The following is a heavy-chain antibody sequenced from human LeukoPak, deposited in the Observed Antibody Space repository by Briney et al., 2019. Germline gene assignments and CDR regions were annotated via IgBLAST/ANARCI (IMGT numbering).Heavy chain of an antibody. CDR2: IYHSGST. Sequence: SETLSLTCAVSGYSISSGYYWDWIRQPPGKGLEWIGSIYHSGSTYYNPSLKSRVTISVDTSKNQFSLKLSSVTAADTAVYYCARHPKFQAAALDYWGQGTLVTVSS. D-gene: IGHD6-13*01. CDR3: ARHPKFQAAALDY. J-gene: IGHJ4*02. V-gene: IGHV4-38-2*01. CDR1: GYSISSGYY.